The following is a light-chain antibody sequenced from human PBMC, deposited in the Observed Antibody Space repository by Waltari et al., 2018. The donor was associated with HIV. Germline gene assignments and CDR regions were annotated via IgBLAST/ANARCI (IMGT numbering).Light chain of an antibody. CDR1: QRVSRSY. CDR2: GAS. V-gene: IGKV3-20*01. Sequence: IMLTQSPGTLSLSPGERATLSCRASQRVSRSYVAWYQQKPGQAPRLLIYGASSSATGIPDRFSGSGSGTEFTLTISRLEPEDFAVYYCQQYGSSPQTFGQGTKGEIK. J-gene: IGKJ1*01. CDR3: QQYGSSPQT.